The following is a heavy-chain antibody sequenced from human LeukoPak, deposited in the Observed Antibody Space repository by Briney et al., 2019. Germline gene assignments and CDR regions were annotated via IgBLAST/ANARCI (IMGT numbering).Heavy chain of an antibody. D-gene: IGHD6-19*01. V-gene: IGHV3-23*01. J-gene: IGHJ4*02. CDR2: ISGSGGST. Sequence: GGSLRLSCAASGFTFSSYAMSWVRQAPAKGLEWVSAISGSGGSTYYADSVKGRFTISGDNSKNTLYLQMNSLRAEDTAVYYCAKDMRAVAGPHFDYWGQGTLVTVSS. CDR3: AKDMRAVAGPHFDY. CDR1: GFTFSSYA.